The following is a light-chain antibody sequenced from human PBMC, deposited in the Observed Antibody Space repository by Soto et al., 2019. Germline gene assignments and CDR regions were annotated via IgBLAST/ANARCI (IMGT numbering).Light chain of an antibody. CDR2: GAS. J-gene: IGKJ5*01. CDR3: QQYNNWPIT. CDR1: QSVSSN. Sequence: EIVMTQSPATLSVSPGERATLSCRASQSVSSNLGWYQQKPGQAPRLLIYGASTRATGIPARFSGSGSGTEFTLTISSLQSEDFAVYYCQQYNNWPITFGHGTRLEIK. V-gene: IGKV3-15*01.